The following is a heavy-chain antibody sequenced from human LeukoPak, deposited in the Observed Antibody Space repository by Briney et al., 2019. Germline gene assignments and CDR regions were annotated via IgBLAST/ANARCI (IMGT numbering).Heavy chain of an antibody. CDR1: GVSISSSNSY. CDR3: ARDSPTHSGSYYRY. J-gene: IGHJ4*02. D-gene: IGHD1-26*01. V-gene: IGHV4-39*02. Sequence: PSETLSLTCTVSGVSISSSNSYWGWIRQPPGKGLEWIGSIYYSGNTYYNASLKSQVSISIDTSKNQFSLRLTSVTAADTAVYYCARDSPTHSGSYYRYWGQGTLVTVSS. CDR2: IYYSGNT.